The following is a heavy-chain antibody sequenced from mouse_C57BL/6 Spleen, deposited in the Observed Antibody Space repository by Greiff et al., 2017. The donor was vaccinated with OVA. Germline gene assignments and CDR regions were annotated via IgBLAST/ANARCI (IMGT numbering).Heavy chain of an antibody. Sequence: QVQLKQSGPGLVQPSQSLSITCTVSGFSLTSYGVHWVRQSPGKGLEWLGVIWRGGSTDYNAAFMSRLSITKDNSKSQVFFKMNSLQADDTAIYYCAKKGAFYDYEGFMDYWGQGTSVTVSS. J-gene: IGHJ4*01. D-gene: IGHD2-4*01. V-gene: IGHV2-5*01. CDR1: GFSLTSYG. CDR3: AKKGAFYDYEGFMDY. CDR2: IWRGGST.